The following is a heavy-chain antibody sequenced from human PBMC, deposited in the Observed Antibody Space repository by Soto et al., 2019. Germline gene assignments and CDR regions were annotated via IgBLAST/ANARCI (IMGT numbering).Heavy chain of an antibody. CDR2: IYHTGNA. CDR3: AGDFFDSSDYTTNWFDP. J-gene: IGHJ5*02. V-gene: IGHV4-39*01. Sequence: SETLSLTCSVSGDSISNSRFYWAWIRQPPGEGLEWIGSIYHTGNAYYNPSLKSRVTISVDTSKNQFSLKLTSVTAADAALYKGAGDFFDSSDYTTNWFDPGGQETLVTVSS. CDR1: GDSISNSRFY. D-gene: IGHD3-22*01.